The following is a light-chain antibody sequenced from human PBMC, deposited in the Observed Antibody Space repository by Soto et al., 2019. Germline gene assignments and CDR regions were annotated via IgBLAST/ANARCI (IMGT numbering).Light chain of an antibody. CDR2: EVS. V-gene: IGLV2-8*01. CDR3: TSYVGSNIWV. Sequence: QSVLTQPPSASGSPGQSVTISCTGTSSDVGAYKYVSWYQQYPGKAPKLMIYEVSKRPSGVPDRFSGSKSGNMASLTVSGLQAEDEADNYCTSYVGSNIWVFGGGTKLTVL. J-gene: IGLJ3*02. CDR1: SSDVGAYKY.